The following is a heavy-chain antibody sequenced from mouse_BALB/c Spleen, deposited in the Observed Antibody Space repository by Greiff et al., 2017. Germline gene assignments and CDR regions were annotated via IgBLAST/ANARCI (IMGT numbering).Heavy chain of an antibody. Sequence: EVQLVESGGGLVKPGGSLKLSCAASGFTFSDYYMYWVRQTPEKRLEWVATISDGGSYTYYPDSVKGRFTISRDNAKNNLYLQMSSLKSEDTAMYYCASGATGAMDYWGQGTSVTVSS. V-gene: IGHV5-4*02. CDR2: ISDGGSYT. CDR1: GFTFSDYY. J-gene: IGHJ4*01. CDR3: ASGATGAMDY.